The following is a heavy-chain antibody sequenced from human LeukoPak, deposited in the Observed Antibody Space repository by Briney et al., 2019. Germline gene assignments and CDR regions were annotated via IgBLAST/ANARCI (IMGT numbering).Heavy chain of an antibody. Sequence: GGSLRLSCAASGFTFSSYAMSWVRQAPGKGLEWVAPISSSGAGTYYADSVKGRFTISRDNSKNTVYLQMNSLRAEDTAIYCCAKYWYCTSWGKGTLVTVSS. CDR1: GFTFSSYA. CDR3: AKYWYCTS. J-gene: IGHJ4*02. D-gene: IGHD2-8*01. CDR2: ISSSGAGT. V-gene: IGHV3-23*01.